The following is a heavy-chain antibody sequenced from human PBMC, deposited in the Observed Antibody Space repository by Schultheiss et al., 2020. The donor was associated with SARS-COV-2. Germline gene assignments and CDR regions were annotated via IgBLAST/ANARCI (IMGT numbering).Heavy chain of an antibody. V-gene: IGHV3-30*03. CDR1: GFSFNTYA. D-gene: IGHD2-21*02. CDR3: ARDSTYCSGDCSFDY. J-gene: IGHJ4*02. CDR2: ISHDGDNK. Sequence: GGSLRLSCSASGFSFNTYAMSWVRQAPGKGLEWVALISHDGDNKYYTDSVKGRFTISRDNSKNTLYLQMNSLRAEDTAIYYCARDSTYCSGDCSFDYWGQGTLVTVSS.